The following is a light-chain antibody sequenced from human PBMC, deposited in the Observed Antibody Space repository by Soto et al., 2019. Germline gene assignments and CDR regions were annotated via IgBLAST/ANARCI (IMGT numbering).Light chain of an antibody. CDR1: QYINTR. CDR3: QQYGSSPRT. Sequence: IVLTQSPATLSSFPGDRVTVSCRASQYINTRLAWYQHRPGQAPRLLIYQTSIRAAGIPARFSASGTGTDFTLTISRLEPEDFAVYYCQQYGSSPRTFGQGTRLEIK. V-gene: IGKV3-20*01. J-gene: IGKJ5*01. CDR2: QTS.